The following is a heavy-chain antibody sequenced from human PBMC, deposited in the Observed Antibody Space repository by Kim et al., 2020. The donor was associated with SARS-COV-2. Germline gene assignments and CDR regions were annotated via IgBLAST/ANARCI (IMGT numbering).Heavy chain of an antibody. CDR1: GFTFSSFA. D-gene: IGHD5-18*01. V-gene: IGHV3-30*03. CDR3: ARDWKDSYGSGDGSFDS. CDR2: ITYDGSNT. Sequence: GGSLRLSCETSGFTFSSFAMRWVRQAPGKGLEWVAVITYDGSNTDYADSVKGRLTISRDNAKNSLYLQMNSLRAEDTAVYYCARDWKDSYGSGDGSFDSWGQGTLVTVSS. J-gene: IGHJ4*02.